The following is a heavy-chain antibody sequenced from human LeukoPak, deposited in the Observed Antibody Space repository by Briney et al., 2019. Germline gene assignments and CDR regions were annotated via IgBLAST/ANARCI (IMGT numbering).Heavy chain of an antibody. Sequence: NPSETLSLTCTVSGGSISSYYWSWIRQPAGKGLEWIGRIYTGGSTNYNPSLKSRVTMSVDTSKNQFSLKLTSVTAADTAVYYCARDALYCSSTSCYRYWYFDLWGRGTLVTVSS. CDR3: ARDALYCSSTSCYRYWYFDL. J-gene: IGHJ2*01. V-gene: IGHV4-4*07. CDR2: IYTGGST. D-gene: IGHD2-2*01. CDR1: GGSISSYY.